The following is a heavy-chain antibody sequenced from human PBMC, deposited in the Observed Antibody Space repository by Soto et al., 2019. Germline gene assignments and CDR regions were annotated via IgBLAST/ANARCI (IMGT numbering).Heavy chain of an antibody. CDR1: GYIFITYG. CDR2: LSHYNGNT. V-gene: IGHV1-18*01. J-gene: IGHJ4*01. Sequence: ASVKVSCKASGYIFITYGISWVRQAPGQGLEWMGRLSHYNGNTNYAQNLQGRVTMTTVTSTSTAYMELRSLRSDDAAVYYCERDLDGSGSSYTDHWGQ. D-gene: IGHD3-10*01. CDR3: ERDLDGSGSSYTDH.